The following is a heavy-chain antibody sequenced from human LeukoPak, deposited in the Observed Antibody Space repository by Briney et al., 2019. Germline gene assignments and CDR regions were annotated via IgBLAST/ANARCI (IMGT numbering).Heavy chain of an antibody. D-gene: IGHD3-9*01. CDR3: ASISAPIDY. V-gene: IGHV3-74*01. CDR1: GFTFSNYW. J-gene: IGHJ4*02. CDR2: INTDGNIT. Sequence: PGGSLRLSCAVSGFTFSNYWMHWVRQAPGKGPVWVPRINTDGNITTYADSVKGRFSISRDNAKNALYLQMNSLRAEDTAVYYCASISAPIDYWGQGTLVTVSS.